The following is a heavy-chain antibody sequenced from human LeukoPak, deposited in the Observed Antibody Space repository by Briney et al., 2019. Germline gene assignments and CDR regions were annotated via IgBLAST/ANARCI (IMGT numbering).Heavy chain of an antibody. J-gene: IGHJ3*02. CDR1: GYTFTSYY. CDR2: INPSGGST. D-gene: IGHD2-2*02. Sequence: GASVKVSCKASGYTFTSYYMHWVRQAPGQGLEWMGIINPSGGSTSYAQKFQGRVTMTRDTSTSTGYMELSSLRSEDTAVYYCARDSHIYCSSTSCYMFSNDAFDIWGQGTMVTVSS. CDR3: ARDSHIYCSSTSCYMFSNDAFDI. V-gene: IGHV1-46*01.